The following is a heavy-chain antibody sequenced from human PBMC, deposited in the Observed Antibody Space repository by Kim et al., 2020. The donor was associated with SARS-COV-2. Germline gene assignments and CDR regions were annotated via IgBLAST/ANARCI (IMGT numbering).Heavy chain of an antibody. V-gene: IGHV4-61*01. CDR3: SRVGCMSTSGTYYYYG. CDR2: IYYSGST. D-gene: IGHD2-2*01. J-gene: IGHJ6*01. CDR1: GVSVSSGSYY. Sequence: SETLSLTCTVSGVSVSSGSYYWGWIRQPPGKGLEWIGYIYYSGSTNDNPSLKSRVTISVDTSKNQFSLMLSSVPAADTAVYYCSRVGCMSTSGTYYYYG.